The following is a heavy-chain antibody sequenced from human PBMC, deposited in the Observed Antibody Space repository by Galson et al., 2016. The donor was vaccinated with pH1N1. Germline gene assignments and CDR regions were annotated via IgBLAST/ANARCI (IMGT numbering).Heavy chain of an antibody. J-gene: IGHJ4*02. CDR1: GFTFTSYA. CDR2: ILYDGTNE. V-gene: IGHV3-30*04. D-gene: IGHD5-12*01. Sequence: SLRLSCAASGFTFTSYAMHWVRQAPGKGLEWVAVILYDGTNEYYADSVKGRFTSSRDKTQSTVYLQMNSLRTEDTAVYYCSRDSEYSGHEGFHWAQGTLVTVSS. CDR3: SRDSEYSGHEGFH.